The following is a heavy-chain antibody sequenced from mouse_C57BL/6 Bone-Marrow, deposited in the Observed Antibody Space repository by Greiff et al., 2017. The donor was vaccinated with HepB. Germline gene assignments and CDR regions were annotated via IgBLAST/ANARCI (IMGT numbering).Heavy chain of an antibody. CDR2: IRNKANGYTT. CDR3: ARSTMVYYFDY. J-gene: IGHJ2*01. D-gene: IGHD1-1*02. Sequence: EVQRVESGGGLVQPGGSLSLSCAASGFTFTDYYMSWVRQPPGKALEWLGFIRNKANGYTTEYSASVKGRFTISRDNSQSILYLQMNALRAEDSATYYCARSTMVYYFDYWGQGTTLTVSS. V-gene: IGHV7-3*01. CDR1: GFTFTDYY.